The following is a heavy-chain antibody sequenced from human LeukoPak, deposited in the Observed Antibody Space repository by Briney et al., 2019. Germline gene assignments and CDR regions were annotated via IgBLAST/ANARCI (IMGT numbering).Heavy chain of an antibody. V-gene: IGHV3-15*01. Sequence: GGSLRLSCAASGFTFSNAWMSWVRQAPGKGLEWVGRIKSKTDGGTTDYAAPVKGRFTISRDNSKNTLYLQMNSLRAEDTAVYYCAKKPIQLWSPPHYYYYYYMDVWGKGTTVTASS. CDR1: GFTFSNAW. J-gene: IGHJ6*03. CDR2: IKSKTDGGTT. CDR3: AKKPIQLWSPPHYYYYYYMDV. D-gene: IGHD5-18*01.